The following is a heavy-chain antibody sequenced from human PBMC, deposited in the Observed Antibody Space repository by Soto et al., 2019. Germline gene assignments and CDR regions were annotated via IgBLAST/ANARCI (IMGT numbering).Heavy chain of an antibody. Sequence: GGSLRLSCTTSGFSFASFAMTWVRQAPGKGLEWVATISGSDGKTYYADSVKGRFSISRDTSRNTLYLQMNSLRADDTAIYYCAKWSYLDYWGQGTRVTVS. CDR2: ISGSDGKT. V-gene: IGHV3-23*01. CDR1: GFSFASFA. D-gene: IGHD3-3*01. J-gene: IGHJ4*02. CDR3: AKWSYLDY.